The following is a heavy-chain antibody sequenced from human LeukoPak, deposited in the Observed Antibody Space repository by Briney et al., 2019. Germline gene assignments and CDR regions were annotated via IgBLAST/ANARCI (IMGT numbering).Heavy chain of an antibody. CDR3: ARDTRGSSSGYYDY. V-gene: IGHV1-69*06. CDR1: GGTFSSYA. J-gene: IGHJ4*02. Sequence: SVKVSCKASGGTFSSYAISWVRQAPGQGLEWMGGIIPIFGTANYAQKFQGRVTITADKSTSTAYMELSSLRSEDTAVYYCARDTRGSSSGYYDYWGQGTLVTVSS. CDR2: IIPIFGTA. D-gene: IGHD3-22*01.